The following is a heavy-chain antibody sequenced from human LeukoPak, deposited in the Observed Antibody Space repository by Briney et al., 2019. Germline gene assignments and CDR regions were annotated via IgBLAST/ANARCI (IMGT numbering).Heavy chain of an antibody. CDR1: GGSFSGYY. D-gene: IGHD6-13*01. CDR3: ARGSQQLVLLGRGYWFDP. V-gene: IGHV4-34*01. J-gene: IGHJ5*02. Sequence: KPSETLSFTCAVYGGSFSGYYWSWIRQPPGKGLEWIGEINHSGSTNYNPSLKSRVTISVDTSKNQFSLKLSSVTAADTAVYYCARGSQQLVLLGRGYWFDPWGQGTLVTVSS. CDR2: INHSGST.